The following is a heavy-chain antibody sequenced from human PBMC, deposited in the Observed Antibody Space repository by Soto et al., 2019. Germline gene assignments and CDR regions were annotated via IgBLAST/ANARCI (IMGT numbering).Heavy chain of an antibody. V-gene: IGHV3-48*02. J-gene: IGHJ6*02. D-gene: IGHD5-18*01. Sequence: GGSLRLSCAASGFTFSSYSMNWVRQAPGKGLEWVSYISSSSSTIYYADSVKGRFTISRDNAKNSLYLQMNSLRDEDTAVYYCACIFSGGYSYGFYYYGMDVWGQGTTVTVS. CDR2: ISSSSSTI. CDR1: GFTFSSYS. CDR3: ACIFSGGYSYGFYYYGMDV.